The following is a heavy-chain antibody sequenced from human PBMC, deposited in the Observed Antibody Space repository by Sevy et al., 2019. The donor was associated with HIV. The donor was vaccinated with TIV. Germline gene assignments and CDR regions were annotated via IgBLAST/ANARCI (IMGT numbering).Heavy chain of an antibody. J-gene: IGHJ4*02. D-gene: IGHD2-2*01. CDR1: GFSFSSYA. CDR3: ARAGGCSTTSCYLPDY. V-gene: IGHV3-33*01. CDR2: IWYDGNNK. Sequence: GGSLRLSCAASGFSFSSYAMHWVRQAPGKGLEWVAIIWYDGNNKYYADSVKGRFTISRDNSKNTLYLQMNSLRAEDTAVSYCARAGGCSTTSCYLPDYWGQGTLVTVSS.